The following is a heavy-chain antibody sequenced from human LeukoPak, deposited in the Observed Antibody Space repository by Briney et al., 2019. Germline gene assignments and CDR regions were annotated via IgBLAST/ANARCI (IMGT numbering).Heavy chain of an antibody. J-gene: IGHJ5*02. D-gene: IGHD4-17*01. CDR2: IYPGDSDT. Sequence: GESLKISCKGSGYSFTSYWIGWVRQMPGKGLEWMGIIYPGDSDTRYSPSFQGQVTISADKSISTAYLQWSSLKASDTAMYYCARKTALSGDYDWLDPWGQGTLVTVSS. CDR1: GYSFTSYW. V-gene: IGHV5-51*01. CDR3: ARKTALSGDYDWLDP.